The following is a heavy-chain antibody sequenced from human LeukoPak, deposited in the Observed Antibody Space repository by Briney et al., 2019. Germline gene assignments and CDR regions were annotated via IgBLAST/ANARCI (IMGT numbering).Heavy chain of an antibody. Sequence: SETLSLTCTVSGGSISSSDYYWGWIRQPPGKGLEWIGYIYHSGSTYYNPSLKSRVTISVDRSKNQFSLKLSSVIAADTAVYYCARLRSGSLDYWGQGTLVTVSS. CDR2: IYHSGST. CDR1: GGSISSSDYY. J-gene: IGHJ4*02. D-gene: IGHD1-26*01. CDR3: ARLRSGSLDY. V-gene: IGHV4-30-2*01.